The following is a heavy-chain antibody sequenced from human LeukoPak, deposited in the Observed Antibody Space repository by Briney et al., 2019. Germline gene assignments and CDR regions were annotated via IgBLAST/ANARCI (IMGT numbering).Heavy chain of an antibody. CDR3: ATKQWLAPPPDS. Sequence: GGSLRLSCAASGFTFSKYWMLWVRQAPGKGLESVSRINTDGTVTTYADSVKGRFTVSRDNADNTMFLQMNSVRDEDAAVYYCATKQWLAPPPDSWGQGTPVTISS. V-gene: IGHV3-74*01. CDR2: INTDGTVT. CDR1: GFTFSKYW. D-gene: IGHD6-19*01. J-gene: IGHJ4*02.